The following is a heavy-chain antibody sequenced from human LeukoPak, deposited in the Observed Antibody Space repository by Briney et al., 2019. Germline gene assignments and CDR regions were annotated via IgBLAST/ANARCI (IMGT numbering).Heavy chain of an antibody. CDR1: GFTFNGYG. D-gene: IGHD3-16*01. CDR2: IWYDGRKQ. J-gene: IGHJ4*02. Sequence: GGSLRLSCGVSGFTFNGYGMHWVRQAPGKGLEWVAVIWYDGRKQYYVDSVKGRFTISRDNSKNTLSLQMNSLRVEDTAVYYCARDGGSYLDCWGQGTLVTVSS. V-gene: IGHV3-33*01. CDR3: ARDGGSYLDC.